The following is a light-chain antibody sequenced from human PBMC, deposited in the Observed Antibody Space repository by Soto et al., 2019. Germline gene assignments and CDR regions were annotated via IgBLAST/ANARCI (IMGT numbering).Light chain of an antibody. CDR2: GAS. Sequence: ETVMTQSPATLSVSPGERATLSCMASQSVSSNLACYQQKPGEAPRLLIYGASTRATGIPARFSGSGSGTEFTLTINSLQSDDIAVYYCQQYYNWPVTFGGGTNVDIK. V-gene: IGKV3-15*01. CDR3: QQYYNWPVT. J-gene: IGKJ4*01. CDR1: QSVSSN.